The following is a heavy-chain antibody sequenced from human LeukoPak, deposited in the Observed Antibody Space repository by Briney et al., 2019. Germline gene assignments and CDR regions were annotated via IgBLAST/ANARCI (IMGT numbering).Heavy chain of an antibody. CDR2: IYHSGST. V-gene: IGHV4-4*02. CDR1: GGSISSSNW. D-gene: IGHD3-22*01. J-gene: IGHJ3*02. CDR3: ARRHYYDSSGRSLPI. Sequence: PSETLSLTCAVSGGSISSSNWWSWVRPPPGKGLEWIGEIYHSGSTNYNPSLKSRVTISVGKSKNQFSLKLSSVTAADTAVYYCARRHYYDSSGRSLPIWGQGTMVTVSS.